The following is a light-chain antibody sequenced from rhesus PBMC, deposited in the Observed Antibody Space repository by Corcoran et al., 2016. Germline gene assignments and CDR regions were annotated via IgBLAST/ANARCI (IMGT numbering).Light chain of an antibody. J-gene: IGKJ2*01. V-gene: IGKV1S14*01. CDR1: QDISNF. CDR2: SAS. Sequence: DIQMTQSPSSLSASVGDTVTITCRASQDISNFLAWYQQKPGKAPKPLIYSASNLESGVLSRFSGSGSGTDLTLTISSLQPADFATYYCQQHNSYHPYSFGQGTKVEIK. CDR3: QQHNSYHPYS.